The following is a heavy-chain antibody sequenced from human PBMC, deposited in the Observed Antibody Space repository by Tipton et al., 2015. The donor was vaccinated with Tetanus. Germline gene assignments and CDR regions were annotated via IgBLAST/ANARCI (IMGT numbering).Heavy chain of an antibody. CDR2: IAPRDGGT. CDR1: GYPFSSFD. D-gene: IGHD4-11*01. J-gene: IGHJ2*01. CDR3: ARETVIQNWHFDL. V-gene: IGHV1-46*01. Sequence: QMQLVQSGAEVKKPGASVRLSCKASGYPFSSFDLHWVRQAPGQGLEWMGMIAPRDGGTSYAQNFQGRVTMTRDTSTSTVHLDLSSLESEDTAVYYCARETVIQNWHFDLWGRGTLVIVSS.